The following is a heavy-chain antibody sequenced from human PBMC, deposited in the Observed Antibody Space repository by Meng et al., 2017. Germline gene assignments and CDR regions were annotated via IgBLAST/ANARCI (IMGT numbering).Heavy chain of an antibody. CDR2: IYYSGST. V-gene: IGHV4-39*07. Sequence: SETLSLTCTVSGGSISSSSYYWGWIRQPPGKGLEWIGSIYYSGSTYYNPSLKSRVTISVDTSKNQFSLKLSSVTAADTAVYYCAGSSSWPFDYWGQGTRVTGSS. J-gene: IGHJ4*02. CDR3: AGSSSWPFDY. CDR1: GGSISSSSYY. D-gene: IGHD6-13*01.